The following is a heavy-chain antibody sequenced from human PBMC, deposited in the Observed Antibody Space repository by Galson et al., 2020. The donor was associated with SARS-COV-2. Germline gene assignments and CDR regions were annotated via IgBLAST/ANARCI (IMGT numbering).Heavy chain of an antibody. V-gene: IGHV4-34*01. CDR3: ARGLDKYSSGWYYYYYYMDV. J-gene: IGHJ6*03. CDR2: INHSGRT. CDR1: GGSLSGYY. D-gene: IGHD6-19*01. Sequence: SETLSPTCAVYGGSLSGYYWSWIRQPPGKGLEWIGEINHSGRTNYNPSLKSRVTISVDTSKNQFSLKLSSVTAADTAVYYCARGLDKYSSGWYYYYYYMDVWGKGTTVTISS.